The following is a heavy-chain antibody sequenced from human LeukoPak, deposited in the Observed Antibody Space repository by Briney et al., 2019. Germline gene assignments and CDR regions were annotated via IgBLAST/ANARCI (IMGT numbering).Heavy chain of an antibody. J-gene: IGHJ4*02. V-gene: IGHV1-2*02. Sequence: ASVKVSCKASGYTFTGYYMHWVRQAPGQGLEWMGWINPNSGGTNYAQKFQGRVTMTRDTSISTAYMELSRLRSDDTAVYYCARDTFRGSYFDYWGQGTLVTVSS. CDR2: INPNSGGT. D-gene: IGHD1-26*01. CDR3: ARDTFRGSYFDY. CDR1: GYTFTGYY.